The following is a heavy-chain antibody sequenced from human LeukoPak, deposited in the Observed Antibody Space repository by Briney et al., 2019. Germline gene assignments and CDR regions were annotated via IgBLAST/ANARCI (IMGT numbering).Heavy chain of an antibody. CDR3: VRERTEGYYDNSGSFDY. CDR2: IYYSGSA. Sequence: SETLSLTCTVSGDSIISHSDYWGWIRQPPGKGLEWLGSIYYSGSAYYNVPPMSRVVLSVDTSKNQFSLKLTSVTAADTAMYFCVRERTEGYYDNSGSFDYWGQGILVTVSS. D-gene: IGHD3-22*01. CDR1: GDSIISHSDY. V-gene: IGHV4-39*07. J-gene: IGHJ4*02.